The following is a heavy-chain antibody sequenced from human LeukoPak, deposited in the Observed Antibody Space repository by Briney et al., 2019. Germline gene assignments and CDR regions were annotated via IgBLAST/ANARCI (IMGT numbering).Heavy chain of an antibody. Sequence: GRSLRLSCAASGFTFDDYAMHWVRQAPGKGLEWVSGISWNSGSIGYADSVKGRFTISRDNAKNSLYLQMNSLRAEDTALYYCAKEGAMVTYWGQETLVTVSS. J-gene: IGHJ4*02. CDR2: ISWNSGSI. CDR3: AKEGAMVTY. CDR1: GFTFDDYA. D-gene: IGHD5-18*01. V-gene: IGHV3-9*01.